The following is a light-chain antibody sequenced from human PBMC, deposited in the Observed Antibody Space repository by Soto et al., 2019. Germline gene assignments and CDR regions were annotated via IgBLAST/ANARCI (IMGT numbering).Light chain of an antibody. CDR2: EVS. J-gene: IGLJ2*01. Sequence: QSVLTQPPSVSGSPGQSVTISCTGTSSDVGTYNRVSWYQQPPGAAPELIILEVSNRPSGVPDRFSGSKSGNTASLTISGLQAEDEADYYCSSYTSSNTLVFGGGTKLTVL. CDR1: SSDVGTYNR. V-gene: IGLV2-18*02. CDR3: SSYTSSNTLV.